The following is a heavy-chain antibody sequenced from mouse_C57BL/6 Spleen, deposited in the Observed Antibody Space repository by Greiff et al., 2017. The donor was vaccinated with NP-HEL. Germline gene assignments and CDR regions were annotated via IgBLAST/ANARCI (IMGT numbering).Heavy chain of an antibody. Sequence: VQLQQSGAELVRPGASVTLSCKASGYTFTDYEMHWVKQTPVHGLEWIGAIDPETGGTAYNQKFKGKAILTADKSSSTAYMELRSLTSEDSAVYYCTRGDGNPFAYWGQGTLVTVSA. CDR1: GYTFTDYE. J-gene: IGHJ3*01. D-gene: IGHD2-1*01. CDR2: IDPETGGT. CDR3: TRGDGNPFAY. V-gene: IGHV1-15*01.